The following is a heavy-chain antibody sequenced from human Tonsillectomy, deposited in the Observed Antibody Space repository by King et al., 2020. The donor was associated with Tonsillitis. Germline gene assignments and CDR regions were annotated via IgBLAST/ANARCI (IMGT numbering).Heavy chain of an antibody. J-gene: IGHJ4*02. CDR2: INSDGSST. CDR3: ARGLGGDY. D-gene: IGHD3-16*01. Sequence: VQLVESGGGLVQPGGSLRLSCAASGLTFSGYWMQWVRQAPGKGLVWVSRINSDGSSTNYADSVKGRFTISRDNAKNTLYLQMTSLRAEDTAIYYCARGLGGDYWGQGTLVTVSS. V-gene: IGHV3-74*01. CDR1: GLTFSGYW.